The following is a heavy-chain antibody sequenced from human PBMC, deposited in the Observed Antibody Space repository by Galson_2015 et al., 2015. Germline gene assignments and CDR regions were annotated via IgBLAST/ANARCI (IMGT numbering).Heavy chain of an antibody. Sequence: SLRLSCAASGFVFTGYAMHWVRQPPGKGLEWVAIILNDESNKYYTDSVKGRFTISRDNSKSTLYLQMNSLRAEDTALYYCVREWGAFNAWGQGTMVTVSS. J-gene: IGHJ3*01. V-gene: IGHV3-33*01. D-gene: IGHD1-26*01. CDR2: ILNDESNK. CDR1: GFVFTGYA. CDR3: VREWGAFNA.